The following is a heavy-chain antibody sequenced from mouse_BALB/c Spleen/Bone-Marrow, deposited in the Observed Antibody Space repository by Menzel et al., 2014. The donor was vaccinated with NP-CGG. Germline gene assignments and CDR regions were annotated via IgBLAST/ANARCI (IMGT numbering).Heavy chain of an antibody. CDR3: ARSIITTGASAMNY. CDR1: GYTFXDYY. J-gene: IGHJ4*01. D-gene: IGHD2-4*01. V-gene: IGHV1-77*01. CDR2: IFPGSGNT. Sequence: ESGAELARPGASVKLSCKASGYTFXDYYINWVKQRTGQGLEWIGEIFPGSGNTYYSEKFKGKATLTADRSSSTAYMQLSSLTSEDSAVYFCARSIITTGASAMNYWGQGTSVTVPS.